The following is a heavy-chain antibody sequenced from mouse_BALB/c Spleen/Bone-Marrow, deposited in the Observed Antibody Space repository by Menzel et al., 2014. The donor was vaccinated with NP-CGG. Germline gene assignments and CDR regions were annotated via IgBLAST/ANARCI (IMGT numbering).Heavy chain of an antibody. Sequence: QVQLQQSGPGLVAPSQSLSITCTVFGFSLTSYGVHWVRQPPGKGLEWLGVIWAGGSTNYNSALMSRLSISKDNSKSQVFLKMNSLQTDDTAMYYCARAPLLRYHYAMDYWGQGTSVTVSS. CDR2: IWAGGST. V-gene: IGHV2-9*02. D-gene: IGHD1-1*01. CDR3: ARAPLLRYHYAMDY. J-gene: IGHJ4*01. CDR1: GFSLTSYG.